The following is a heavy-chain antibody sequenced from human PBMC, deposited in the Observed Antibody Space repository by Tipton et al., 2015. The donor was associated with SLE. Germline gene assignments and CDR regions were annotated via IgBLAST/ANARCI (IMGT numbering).Heavy chain of an antibody. CDR2: IYYRGTT. CDR1: GGSISSGGYY. CDR3: ATGGYSGYGPADY. V-gene: IGHV4-31*03. J-gene: IGHJ4*02. Sequence: TLSLTCTVSGGSISSGGYYWTWIRQHPGKGLEWIGYIYYRGTTYYNPSLKSRLTISLDTSRNQFSLKLSSVTAADTAVYFCATGGYSGYGPADYWGQGTLVTVSS. D-gene: IGHD5-12*01.